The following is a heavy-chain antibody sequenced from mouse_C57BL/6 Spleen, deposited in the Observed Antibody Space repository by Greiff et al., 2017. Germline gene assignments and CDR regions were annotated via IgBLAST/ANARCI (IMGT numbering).Heavy chain of an antibody. CDR1: GYTFTSYW. V-gene: IGHV1-64*01. CDR3: ARDGYYGFAY. J-gene: IGHJ3*01. CDR2: IHPHSGST. D-gene: IGHD2-3*01. Sequence: QVQLKQPGAELVKPGASVKLSCKASGYTFTSYWMHWVKQRPGQGLEWIGMIHPHSGSTNYNEKLKSKATLTVDKSSSTAYMQLSSLTSEDSAVYYCARDGYYGFAYWGQGTLVTVSA.